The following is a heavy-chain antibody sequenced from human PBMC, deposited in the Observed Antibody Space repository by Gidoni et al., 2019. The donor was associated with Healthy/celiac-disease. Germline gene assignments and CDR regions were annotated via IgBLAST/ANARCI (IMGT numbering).Heavy chain of an antibody. J-gene: IGHJ6*03. CDR1: GGSISSYY. D-gene: IGHD3-10*01. Sequence: QVQLQESGPGLVKPSETLFLTCTVSGGSISSYYWRWIRQPAGKGLEWIGRIYTSGSTNYNPSLKSRVTMSVDTSKNQFSLKLSSVTAADTAVYYCARAGYYGSGSYDYYYYMDVWGKGTTVTVSS. CDR3: ARAGYYGSGSYDYYYYMDV. V-gene: IGHV4-4*07. CDR2: IYTSGST.